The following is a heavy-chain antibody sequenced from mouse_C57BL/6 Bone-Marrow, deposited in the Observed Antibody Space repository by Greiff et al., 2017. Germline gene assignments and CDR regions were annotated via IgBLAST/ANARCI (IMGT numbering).Heavy chain of an antibody. CDR1: GFTFSSYA. CDR3: ASLFKKGY. CDR2: ISDGGSYT. D-gene: IGHD6-2*01. J-gene: IGHJ2*01. V-gene: IGHV5-4*01. Sequence: EVHLVESGGGLVKPGGSLKLSCAASGFTFSSYAMSWVRQTPEKRLEWVATISDGGSYTYYPDNVKGRFTISRDNAKNNLYLQMSHLKSEDTAMYYCASLFKKGYWGQGTTLTVSS.